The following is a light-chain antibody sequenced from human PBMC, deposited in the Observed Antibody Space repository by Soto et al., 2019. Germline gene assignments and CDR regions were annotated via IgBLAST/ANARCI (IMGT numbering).Light chain of an antibody. CDR2: AAS. V-gene: IGKV1-39*01. J-gene: IGKJ1*01. CDR3: QQTYTSVAT. Sequence: DIQVTQSPSSLSASVGDSVTLSCQTSQRVDSYIHWYQHQSGKPPKLLIYAASTLQDGVPSRFSGGGSGTAFSLIITGLQHGDSETYSCQQTYTSVATLGQGTKVDIK. CDR1: QRVDSY.